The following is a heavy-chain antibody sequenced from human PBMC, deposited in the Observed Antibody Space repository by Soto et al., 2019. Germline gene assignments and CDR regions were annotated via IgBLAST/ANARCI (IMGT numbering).Heavy chain of an antibody. J-gene: IGHJ3*02. CDR1: GYTFTSYA. CDR3: ARMSGSFFDALDI. Sequence: ASVKVSCKASGYTFTSYAMHWVRQAPGQRLEWMGWINAGNGNTKYSQNLQGRVTITRDTSASTVYMGLSSLTSEDTSVYYCARMSGSFFDALDIWGQGTMVTVSS. CDR2: INAGNGNT. D-gene: IGHD1-26*01. V-gene: IGHV1-3*01.